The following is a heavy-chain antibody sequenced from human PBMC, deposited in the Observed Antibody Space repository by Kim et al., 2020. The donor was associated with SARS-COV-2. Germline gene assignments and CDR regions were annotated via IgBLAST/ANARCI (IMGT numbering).Heavy chain of an antibody. CDR3: ARGRGDWNDVRH. D-gene: IGHD1-1*01. CDR2: IYYSWSS. V-gene: IGHV4-59*01. J-gene: IGHJ4*02. CDR1: GGSISTYY. Sequence: SETLSLTCTVSGGSISTYYWSWIRQPPGKGLEWIGFIYYSWSSNYNPSLKSRATMSVDTSKNQFSLKLSSVTAADTAVYYCARGRGDWNDVRHWGQGTLVTVSS.